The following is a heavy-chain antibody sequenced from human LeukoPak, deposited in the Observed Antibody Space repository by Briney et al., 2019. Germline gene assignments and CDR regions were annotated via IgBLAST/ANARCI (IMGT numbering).Heavy chain of an antibody. CDR1: GGFFSSNSYY. D-gene: IGHD3-9*01. CDR3: ARQMRDILMSGGWFDP. CDR2: IFYNGGT. Sequence: MPSETLSLTCSVSGGFFSSNSYYWVWIRQPPGMRRVWIGSIFYNGGTYYNPSFKSRVTMSVDTSKKQFSLKLSSVTAADTAMYYCARQMRDILMSGGWFDPWGQGILVTVSS. V-gene: IGHV4-39*01. J-gene: IGHJ5*02.